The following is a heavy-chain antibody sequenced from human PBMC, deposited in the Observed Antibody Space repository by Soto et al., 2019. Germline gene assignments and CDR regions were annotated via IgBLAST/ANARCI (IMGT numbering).Heavy chain of an antibody. V-gene: IGHV3-53*04. CDR2: IYSGGST. Sequence: LRLSCAASGFTVSSNYMSWVRQAPGKGLEWVSVIYSGGSTYYADSVKGRFTISRHNSKNTLYLQMNSLRAEDTAVYYCARGSADVLRYFDWSTGSAFDIWGQGTMVTVSS. J-gene: IGHJ3*02. CDR3: ARGSADVLRYFDWSTGSAFDI. D-gene: IGHD3-9*01. CDR1: GFTVSSNY.